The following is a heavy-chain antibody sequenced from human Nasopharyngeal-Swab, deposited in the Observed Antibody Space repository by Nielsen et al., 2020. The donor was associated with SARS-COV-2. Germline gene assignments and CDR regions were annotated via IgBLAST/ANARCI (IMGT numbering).Heavy chain of an antibody. Sequence: GGSLRLSCAASGFTFSSYSMNWVRQAPGKGLEWVSSISSSSSYIYYADSVKGRLTISRDNAKNSLYLQMNSLRAEDTAVYYCARRAVAGEYFQHWGQGTLVTVSS. CDR3: ARRAVAGEYFQH. V-gene: IGHV3-21*01. J-gene: IGHJ1*01. CDR1: GFTFSSYS. CDR2: ISSSSSYI. D-gene: IGHD6-19*01.